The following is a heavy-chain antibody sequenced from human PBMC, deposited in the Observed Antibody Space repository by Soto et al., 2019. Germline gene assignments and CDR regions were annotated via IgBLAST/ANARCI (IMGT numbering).Heavy chain of an antibody. Sequence: EVQLVESGGGLVQPGGSLRLSCAASGFTFSSHWMHWVRQAPGKGLVWLSRVNTDGSTTNYADSVKGRFTISRDNAKNTRDLQINSLRVEDTAVYYCARGSYHSFWFDYWGQGTLVTVSS. CDR3: ARGSYHSFWFDY. CDR1: GFTFSSHW. D-gene: IGHD5-18*01. V-gene: IGHV3-74*01. J-gene: IGHJ4*02. CDR2: VNTDGSTT.